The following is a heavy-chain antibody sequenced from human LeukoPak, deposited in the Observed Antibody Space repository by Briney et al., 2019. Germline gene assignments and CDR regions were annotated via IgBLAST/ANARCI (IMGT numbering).Heavy chain of an antibody. V-gene: IGHV4-59*08. Sequence: SETLSLTCTVSGVSISNHYSSWIRQPPGKGLEWIGYIYYTGNTNYNPALKSRVTISEDISKNQVSLRLGSVTDADTAVYYCVRPSGVVAFDYWGQGNLVTVSS. J-gene: IGHJ4*02. D-gene: IGHD2-15*01. CDR2: IYYTGNT. CDR3: VRPSGVVAFDY. CDR1: GVSISNHY.